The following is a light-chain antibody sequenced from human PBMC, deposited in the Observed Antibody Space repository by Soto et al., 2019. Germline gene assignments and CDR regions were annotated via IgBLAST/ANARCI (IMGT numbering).Light chain of an antibody. Sequence: DIQMTQSPSSLSASVGDRVTITCRASQSITNLLNWYQHKPGQAPKLLIYGTSSLLTGVPSRFSGSGSGTDFTLTISGLQLEDVATYYCQQTYSSLWTFGQGTTVENK. CDR3: QQTYSSLWT. CDR2: GTS. V-gene: IGKV1-39*01. CDR1: QSITNL. J-gene: IGKJ1*01.